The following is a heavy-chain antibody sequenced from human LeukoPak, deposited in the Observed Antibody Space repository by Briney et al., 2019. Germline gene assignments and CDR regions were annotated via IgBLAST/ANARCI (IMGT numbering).Heavy chain of an antibody. CDR1: GFTVSSNY. J-gene: IGHJ5*02. V-gene: IGHV3-53*01. CDR3: ARDGAAGTGWFDP. CDR2: IYSGGST. D-gene: IGHD6-13*01. Sequence: PGGSLRLSCAASGFTVSSNYMSWVRQAPGKGLQWVSVIYSGGSTYYADSVKGRFTISRDNSKNTLYLQMNSLRAEDTAVYYCARDGAAGTGWFDPWGQGTLVTVSS.